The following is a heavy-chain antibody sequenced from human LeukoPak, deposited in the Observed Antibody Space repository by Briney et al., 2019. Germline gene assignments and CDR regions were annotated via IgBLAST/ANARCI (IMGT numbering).Heavy chain of an antibody. Sequence: GGSLRLSCAASGFTFSSYAMSWVRQAPGKGLEWVSAISGSGGSTYYADSVKGRFTIPRDNSKNTLYLQMNSLRAEDTAVYYCAKDSIIVVVTNDAFDIWGQGTMVTVSS. J-gene: IGHJ3*02. V-gene: IGHV3-23*01. CDR2: ISGSGGST. D-gene: IGHD3-22*01. CDR3: AKDSIIVVVTNDAFDI. CDR1: GFTFSSYA.